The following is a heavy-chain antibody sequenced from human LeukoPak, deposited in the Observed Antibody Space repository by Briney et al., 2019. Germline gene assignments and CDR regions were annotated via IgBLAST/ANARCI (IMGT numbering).Heavy chain of an antibody. Sequence: GGSLRLSCAASGFTFSSYAMHWVRQAPGKGLEWVAVISYDGSNKYYADSVKGRFTISRDNSKNTLYLQMNSLRAEDTAVYYCARGYCSGGSCYSEFPYYYGMDVWGQGTTVTVSS. J-gene: IGHJ6*02. CDR1: GFTFSSYA. V-gene: IGHV3-30-3*01. CDR2: ISYDGSNK. D-gene: IGHD2-15*01. CDR3: ARGYCSGGSCYSEFPYYYGMDV.